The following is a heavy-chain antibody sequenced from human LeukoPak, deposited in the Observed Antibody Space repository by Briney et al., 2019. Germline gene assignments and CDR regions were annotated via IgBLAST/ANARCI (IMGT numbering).Heavy chain of an antibody. J-gene: IGHJ5*02. CDR2: ISGSGGST. D-gene: IGHD3-3*01. CDR3: AEGPYYDFWSNGWFDP. Sequence: GGSLRLSCAASGFTFSSYAMSWVRQAPGKGLEWVSAISGSGGSTYYADSVKGRFTISRDNSKNTLYLQMNSMRAEATAVYYCAEGPYYDFWSNGWFDPWGQGTLVTVSS. CDR1: GFTFSSYA. V-gene: IGHV3-23*01.